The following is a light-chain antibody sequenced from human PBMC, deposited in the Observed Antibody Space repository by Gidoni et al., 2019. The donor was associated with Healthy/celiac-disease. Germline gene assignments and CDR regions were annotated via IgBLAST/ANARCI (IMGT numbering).Light chain of an antibody. CDR3: QQRSNRPRT. Sequence: VSTSSPATLSCSPGERATIPCRASQSVSSYLAWYQQKPGQAPRLLIYDASNRSTGIPARFSGSGSGTDFTLTISSLEPEDFAVYYCQQRSNRPRTFGGGTKVEIK. CDR1: QSVSSY. J-gene: IGKJ4*02. V-gene: IGKV3-11*01. CDR2: DAS.